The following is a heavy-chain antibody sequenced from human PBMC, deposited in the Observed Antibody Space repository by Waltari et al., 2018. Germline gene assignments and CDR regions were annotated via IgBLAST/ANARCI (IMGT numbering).Heavy chain of an antibody. CDR2: INGGCT. J-gene: IGHJ4*02. CDR1: GFTFSTYA. CDR3: AVPPARYRSTDLFYFEY. D-gene: IGHD6-13*01. Sequence: EVQLLESGGGLVQPGGSLRLSCAASGFTFSTYAIRGVRQAPGKGLEGVSVINGGCTYYADSVKGRFTISRDNSKNTLYLQMNSLRAEDTAVYYCAVPPARYRSTDLFYFEYWGQGSLVTVSS. V-gene: IGHV3-23*01.